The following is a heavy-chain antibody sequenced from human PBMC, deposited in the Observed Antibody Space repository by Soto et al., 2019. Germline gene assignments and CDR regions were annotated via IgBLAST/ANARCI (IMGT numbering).Heavy chain of an antibody. J-gene: IGHJ3*02. CDR3: AREGCSGGSCYSDAFDI. CDR2: IYYSGST. D-gene: IGHD2-15*01. V-gene: IGHV4-59*01. CDR1: GGSINSYY. Sequence: SETLSLTCTVSGGSINSYYWSWIRQPPGKGLEWIGYIYYSGSTNYNPSLKSRVTISVDTSKNQFSLKLSSVTAADTAVYYCAREGCSGGSCYSDAFDIWGQGTMVTVSS.